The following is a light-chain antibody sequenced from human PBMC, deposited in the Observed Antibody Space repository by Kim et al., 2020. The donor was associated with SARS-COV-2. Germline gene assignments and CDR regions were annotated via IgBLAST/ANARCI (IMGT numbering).Light chain of an antibody. V-gene: IGLV1-51*01. CDR1: SSNIGNNY. CDR2: DNN. CDR3: GTWDSSLSAGV. J-gene: IGLJ2*01. Sequence: GQKDTISGSGSSSNIGNNYVSWYQQLPGTAPKLLIYDNNKRPSGIPDRFSGSKSGTSATLGITGLQTGDEADYYCGTWDSSLSAGVFGGGTQLTVL.